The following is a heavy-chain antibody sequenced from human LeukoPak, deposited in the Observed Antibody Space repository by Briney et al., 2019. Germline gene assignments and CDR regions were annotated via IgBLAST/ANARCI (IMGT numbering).Heavy chain of an antibody. V-gene: IGHV4-31*02. J-gene: IGHJ5*02. Sequence: LRLSCAASGFTFSSYGMSWVRQAPGKGLEWIGYIYYSGSTYYNPSLKSRVTISIDTSKNHFSLNLTSVTAADTAVYYCARDGATGVFETWGQGTPVAVSS. CDR1: GFTFSSYG. D-gene: IGHD3-3*01. CDR3: ARDGATGVFET. CDR2: IYYSGST.